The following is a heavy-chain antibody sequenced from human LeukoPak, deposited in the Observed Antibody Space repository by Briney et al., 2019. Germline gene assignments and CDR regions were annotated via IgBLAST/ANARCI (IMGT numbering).Heavy chain of an antibody. D-gene: IGHD2-8*01. CDR3: AKYLMAKGPPYALDV. J-gene: IGHJ6*02. V-gene: IGHV3-23*01. Sequence: PGGSLRLSCTPSGFTFSNYAMNWVRQAPGKGLEWVSGIGSSGGDTYYADSVKGRFTISRDNSKNMLYQQMNSLRADDTALYYCAKYLMAKGPPYALDVWGQGTTVTVSS. CDR2: IGSSGGDT. CDR1: GFTFSNYA.